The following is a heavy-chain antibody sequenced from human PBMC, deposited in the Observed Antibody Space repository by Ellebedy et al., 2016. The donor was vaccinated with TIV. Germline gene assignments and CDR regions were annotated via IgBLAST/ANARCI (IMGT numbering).Heavy chain of an antibody. CDR2: ISWHSGTI. D-gene: IGHD3-22*01. CDR1: GFTFSSYW. CDR3: ARDPMIWIFDY. Sequence: PGGSLRLSCAASGFTFSSYWMHWVRQAPGKGLEWVSGISWHSGTIGYADSVKGRFTISRDNAKNSLYLQMNSLRAEDTAVYYCARDPMIWIFDYWGQGTLVTVSS. V-gene: IGHV3-48*01. J-gene: IGHJ4*02.